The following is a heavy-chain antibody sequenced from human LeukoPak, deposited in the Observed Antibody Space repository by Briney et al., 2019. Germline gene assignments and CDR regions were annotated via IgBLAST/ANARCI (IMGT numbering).Heavy chain of an antibody. CDR2: ISYDGSNK. CDR1: GFIFSNFA. Sequence: GGSLRLSCAASGFIFSNFAMHWVRQAPGKGLEWVALISYDGSNKYYADSVEGRFTISRDNSKNTLYLQMNSLRAEGTAVYYCVKLFRPDYWGQGTLVTVSS. CDR3: VKLFRPDY. D-gene: IGHD3-10*01. J-gene: IGHJ4*02. V-gene: IGHV3-30*18.